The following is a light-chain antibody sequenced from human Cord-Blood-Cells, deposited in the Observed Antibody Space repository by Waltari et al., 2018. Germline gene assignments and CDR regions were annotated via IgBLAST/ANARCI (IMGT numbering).Light chain of an antibody. V-gene: IGLV3-25*03. CDR3: QSADSSGTVV. Sequence: SYELTQPPSVSVSPGQTARITCSGDALPKQYAYWYQQKPGQAPVLVIDKDSERPSGIPERFSGSSSGTTVTLTSSGVQAEDEADYYCQSADSSGTVVFGGGTKLTVL. J-gene: IGLJ2*01. CDR2: KDS. CDR1: ALPKQY.